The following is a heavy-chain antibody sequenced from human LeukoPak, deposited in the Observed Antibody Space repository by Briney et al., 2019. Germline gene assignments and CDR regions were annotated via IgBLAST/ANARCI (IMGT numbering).Heavy chain of an antibody. J-gene: IGHJ4*02. V-gene: IGHV1-46*03. CDR1: GYTFTSYY. CDR3: ARDYTGNGNGDY. D-gene: IGHD2-8*02. CDR2: INPVNGGT. Sequence: GASVRVSCKASGYTFTSYYIHWVRQAPGQGLEWRGKINPVNGGTSYAQKFQGRVAMTRDTTTSTVYMEISRLSSEDTAIYYCARDYTGNGNGDYWGQGTLVTVSS.